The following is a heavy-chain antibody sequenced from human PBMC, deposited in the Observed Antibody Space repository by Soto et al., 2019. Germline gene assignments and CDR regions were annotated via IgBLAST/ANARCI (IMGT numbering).Heavy chain of an antibody. D-gene: IGHD3-16*01. J-gene: IGHJ4*02. CDR2: IIPIFGTA. CDR1: GGTFSSYA. V-gene: IGHV1-69*13. Sequence: SVKVSCKASGGTFSSYAISWVRQAPGQGLEWMGGIIPIFGTANYAQKFQGRVTITADESTSTAYMELSSLRSEDTAVYYCARDARRLGGVHFDYWARGTLVPVSS. CDR3: ARDARRLGGVHFDY.